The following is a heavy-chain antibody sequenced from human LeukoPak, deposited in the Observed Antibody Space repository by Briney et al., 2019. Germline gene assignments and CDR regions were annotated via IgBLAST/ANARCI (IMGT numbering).Heavy chain of an antibody. Sequence: SVTVSCXAXXYTCTSYGISWVRQAPGQGLEWIGWISAYNGNTNYAQKLQGRVTMTTDTSTSTAYMELRSLRSDDTAVYYCARDSSSWHHWGQGTLVTVSS. V-gene: IGHV1-18*01. D-gene: IGHD6-13*01. CDR3: ARDSSSWHH. CDR1: XYTCTSYG. J-gene: IGHJ4*02. CDR2: ISAYNGNT.